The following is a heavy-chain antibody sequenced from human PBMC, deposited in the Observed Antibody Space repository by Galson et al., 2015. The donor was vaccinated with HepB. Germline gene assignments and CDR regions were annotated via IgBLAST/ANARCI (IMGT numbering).Heavy chain of an antibody. Sequence: LSLTCTVSGGAVSSTTHYWTWIRQSPGKRPEWIGYIYYSGDTKYSPSLESRLSMSVDTSRNEFSLKLKSASAADTAVYYCSRGRWKRFGLEAFGIWGRGTMVAISS. V-gene: IGHV4-61*01. J-gene: IGHJ3*02. CDR3: SRGRWKRFGLEAFGI. D-gene: IGHD3-3*01. CDR1: GGAVSSTTHY. CDR2: IYYSGDT.